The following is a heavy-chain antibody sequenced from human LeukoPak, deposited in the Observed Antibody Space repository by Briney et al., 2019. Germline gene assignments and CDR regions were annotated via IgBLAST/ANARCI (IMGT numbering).Heavy chain of an antibody. D-gene: IGHD6-13*01. CDR3: ARHRAAAAGTGFDY. CDR2: IHYSGNT. J-gene: IGHJ4*02. V-gene: IGHV4-39*01. CDR1: GGSISSSDYY. Sequence: SETLSLTCTASGGSISSSDYYWGWIRQPPGKGLEWIGCIHYSGNTYYNPSLKSRVTISVDTSRNHFSLRLSSVTAADTAVYYCARHRAAAAGTGFDYWGQGTLVTISS.